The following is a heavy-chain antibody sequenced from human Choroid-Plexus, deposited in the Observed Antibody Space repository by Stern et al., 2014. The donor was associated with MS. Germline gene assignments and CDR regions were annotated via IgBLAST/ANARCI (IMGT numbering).Heavy chain of an antibody. V-gene: IGHV3-23*04. D-gene: IGHD5-12*01. CDR2: ISASGGGS. CDR3: AQERPGNSYIFDY. J-gene: IGHJ4*02. CDR1: GFSLRDYA. Sequence: EVQLVESGGGVGQPGRSLRLSCVASGFSLRDYAMHWVRQAPGKGLEWVSGISASGGGSSYADSVKGRFTISRVNSKNTLFLQMDSLRAEDTAVYYCAQERPGNSYIFDYWGRGTQVTVSS.